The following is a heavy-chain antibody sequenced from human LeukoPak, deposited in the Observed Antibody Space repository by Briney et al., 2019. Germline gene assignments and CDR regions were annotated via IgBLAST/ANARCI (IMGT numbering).Heavy chain of an antibody. Sequence: EASVKVSCKASGYTFTSYDINWVRQATGQGLEWMGWMNPNSGNTGYAQKFQGRVTMTKNTSITTAYMELNSLRSEDTAVYYCARALSWTTDSYYYMDVWGKGTTVTVSS. CDR3: ARALSWTTDSYYYMDV. V-gene: IGHV1-8*01. J-gene: IGHJ6*03. CDR1: GYTFTSYD. D-gene: IGHD3/OR15-3a*01. CDR2: MNPNSGNT.